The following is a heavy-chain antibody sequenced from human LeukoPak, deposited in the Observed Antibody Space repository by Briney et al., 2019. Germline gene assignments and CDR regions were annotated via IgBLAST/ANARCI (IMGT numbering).Heavy chain of an antibody. V-gene: IGHV4-39*07. D-gene: IGHD3-10*01. CDR1: GDSISSSNYY. CDR2: IYYSGST. CDR3: ARRGPPRTMLRGVKSGWFDP. Sequence: PSKTLSLTCTVSGDSISSSNYYWGWIRQPPGKGLEWIGSIYYSGSTYYNPSLKSRVTISVDTSKNQFSLKLSSVTAADTAVYYCARRGPPRTMLRGVKSGWFDPWGQGTLVTVSS. J-gene: IGHJ5*02.